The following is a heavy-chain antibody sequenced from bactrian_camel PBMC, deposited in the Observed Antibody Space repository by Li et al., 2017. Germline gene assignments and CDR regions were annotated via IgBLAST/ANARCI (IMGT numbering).Heavy chain of an antibody. CDR3: AADGLRGIASMSLFRAGLYEDFGY. CDR2: IDGDDSL. J-gene: IGHJ6*01. Sequence: VQLVESGGGLVQPGGSLRLSCAASGFISSNHCVAWFREGPGKEREGVAVIDGDDSLGYDPSVRGRFTISTDSAKQTVFLQMRSLKPEDTGMYYCAADGLRGIASMSLFRAGLYEDFGYWGRGTQVTVS. V-gene: IGHV3S53*01. D-gene: IGHD3*01. CDR1: GFISSNHC.